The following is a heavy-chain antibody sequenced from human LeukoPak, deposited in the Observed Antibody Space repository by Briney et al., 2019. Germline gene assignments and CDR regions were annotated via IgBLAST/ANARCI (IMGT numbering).Heavy chain of an antibody. CDR3: VRIIVGASNWFDS. D-gene: IGHD1-26*01. CDR2: ISTTSSYI. Sequence: GGSLRLSCAASGFTFSTYHMNWVRQAPGKGLEWVSSISTTSSYIYYSDSARGRFTISRDNAKNSLYLQMNSLRAEDAAVYYCVRIIVGASNWFDSWGQGTLVTVSS. CDR1: GFTFSTYH. J-gene: IGHJ5*01. V-gene: IGHV3-21*04.